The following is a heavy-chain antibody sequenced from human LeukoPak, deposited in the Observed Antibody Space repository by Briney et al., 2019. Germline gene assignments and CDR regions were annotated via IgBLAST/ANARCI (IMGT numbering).Heavy chain of an antibody. V-gene: IGHV4-39*01. CDR2: IYYSGST. CDR3: ARHQPDDYDFWSGLNWFDP. CDR1: GGSISSSSYD. J-gene: IGHJ5*02. Sequence: PSETLSLTCTVSGGSISSSSYDWGWVRQPRGKGLEWSESIYYSGSTYYNPSLKSRVTISVDTSKNQFSLKLSSVTAADTAVYYCARHQPDDYDFWSGLNWFDPWGQGTLVTVSS. D-gene: IGHD3-3*01.